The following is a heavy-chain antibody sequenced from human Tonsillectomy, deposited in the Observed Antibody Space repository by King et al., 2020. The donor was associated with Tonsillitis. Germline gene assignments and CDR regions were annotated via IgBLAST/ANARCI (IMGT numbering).Heavy chain of an antibody. CDR2: ITPILRTA. CDR1: GGIFSSSA. V-gene: IGHV1-69*05. D-gene: IGHD3-10*01. J-gene: IGHJ4*02. CDR3: ARGYGSGTYVY. Sequence: QLVQSGAEVKKPGSSVKVSCRASGGIFSSSAISWVRQAPGQGLEWRGGITPILRTANLAQKFQGRVTISTDESTSTAYMELSSLKSQDTAVYYCARGYGSGTYVYWGQGTLVTVSS.